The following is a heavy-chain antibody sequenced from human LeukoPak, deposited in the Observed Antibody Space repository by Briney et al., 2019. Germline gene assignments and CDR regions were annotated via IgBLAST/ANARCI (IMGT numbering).Heavy chain of an antibody. D-gene: IGHD6-13*01. CDR1: GGSISSYY. V-gene: IGHV4-4*07. Sequence: SETLSLTCTVSGGSISSYYWSWIRQSAGKGLEWIGRIYSTGSTTMSIDTSKNQFSLNLSSVTAADTAIYYCSKGGSSWYNWFDPWGQGTLLTVSS. CDR3: SKGGSSWYNWFDP. CDR2: IYSTGST. J-gene: IGHJ5*02.